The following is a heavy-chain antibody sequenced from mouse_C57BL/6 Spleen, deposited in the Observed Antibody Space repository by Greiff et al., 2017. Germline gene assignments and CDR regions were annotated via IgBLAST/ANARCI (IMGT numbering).Heavy chain of an antibody. CDR2: INPSSGYT. CDR3: AFITTVAFDY. D-gene: IGHD1-1*01. V-gene: IGHV1-7*01. CDR1: GYTFTSYW. J-gene: IGHJ2*01. Sequence: VQGVESGAELAKPGASVKLSCKASGYTFTSYWMHWVKQRPGQGLEWIGYINPSSGYTKYNQKFKDKATLTADKSSSTAYMQLSSLTYEDSAVYYCAFITTVAFDYWGQGTTLTVSS.